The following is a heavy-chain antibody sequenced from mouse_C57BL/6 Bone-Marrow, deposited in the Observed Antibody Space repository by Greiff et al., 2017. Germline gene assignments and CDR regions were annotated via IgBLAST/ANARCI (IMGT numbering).Heavy chain of an antibody. V-gene: IGHV1-63*01. Sequence: QVQLQQSGAELVRPGTSVKMSCKASGYTFTNYWIGWAKQRPGHGLEWIGDIYPGGGYTNYNEKFKGKATLTADKSSSTAYMQCSSLTADDSAIYYCASRPDGDWYFDVWGTGTTVTVSS. CDR2: IYPGGGYT. CDR1: GYTFTNYW. J-gene: IGHJ1*03. CDR3: ASRPDGDWYFDV.